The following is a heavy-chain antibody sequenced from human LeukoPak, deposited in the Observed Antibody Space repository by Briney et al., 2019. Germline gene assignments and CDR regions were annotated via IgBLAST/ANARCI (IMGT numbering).Heavy chain of an antibody. J-gene: IGHJ4*02. D-gene: IGHD6-19*01. V-gene: IGHV4-59*01. Sequence: PSETLSLTCTVSGGSISSYYWKWIRQPPGKGLEWVGYIAYNENTNYSPSLKSRLTMSIDPSKNQFSLRLRSVTAADTAVYYCARAGDSGWYGEYWGQGILVTVSS. CDR3: ARAGDSGWYGEY. CDR2: IAYNENT. CDR1: GGSISSYY.